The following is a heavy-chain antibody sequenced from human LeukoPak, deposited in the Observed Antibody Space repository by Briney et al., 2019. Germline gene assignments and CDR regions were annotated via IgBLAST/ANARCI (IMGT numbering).Heavy chain of an antibody. J-gene: IGHJ6*03. D-gene: IGHD3-22*01. CDR2: INPSGGST. Sequence: WASVKISCKASGYTFANYYIHLVRQAPGQGLEWMGLINPSGGSTNYAQKFQGRVTMTRDTSTSTVYMELSSLRSEDTAVYYCTRAASSGPLFTYHMDVWGKGATVTVSS. CDR3: TRAASSGPLFTYHMDV. CDR1: GYTFANYY. V-gene: IGHV1-46*01.